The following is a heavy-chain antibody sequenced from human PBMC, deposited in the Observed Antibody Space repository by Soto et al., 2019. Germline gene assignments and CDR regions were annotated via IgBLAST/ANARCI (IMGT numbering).Heavy chain of an antibody. V-gene: IGHV3-23*01. CDR3: AKDRDCSGGSCYYNY. CDR1: GFTFSSYA. J-gene: IGHJ4*02. D-gene: IGHD2-15*01. CDR2: ISGNGGRT. Sequence: EVQLLESGGGLVQPGGSLRLSCAASGFTFSSYAVRWVRQTPGKGLEWVSAISGNGGRTYYADSVKGRLTISRDNSKNTLHLQMNSLGAEDTAVYYCAKDRDCSGGSCYYNYWGQGTLVTVSS.